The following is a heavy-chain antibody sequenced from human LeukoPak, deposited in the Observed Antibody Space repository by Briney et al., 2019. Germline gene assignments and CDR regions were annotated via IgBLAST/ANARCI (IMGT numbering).Heavy chain of an antibody. CDR1: GFSVSSNY. CDR3: AALGGAAAFDY. Sequence: GGSLRLSCEASGFSVSSNYMSWVRQAPGKGLEWVSVFYASGGTFYTDSVKGRFTISRDTSTNSLYLQMSSLRTEDTAVYFCAALGGAAAFDYWGQRTLVTVSS. V-gene: IGHV3-66*01. CDR2: FYASGGT. D-gene: IGHD6-13*01. J-gene: IGHJ4*02.